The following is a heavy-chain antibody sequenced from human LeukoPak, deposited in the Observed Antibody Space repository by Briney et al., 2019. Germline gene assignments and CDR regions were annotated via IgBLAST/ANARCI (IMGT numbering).Heavy chain of an antibody. Sequence: ASVKVSCKASGYTFTSYGISWVRQAPGQGLEWMGWISAYNGNTNYAQKLQGRVTMTTDTSTSTAYMELRSLRSDDTAAYYCARGPPGSYPNDAFDIWGQGTMVTVSS. J-gene: IGHJ3*02. D-gene: IGHD1-26*01. CDR1: GYTFTSYG. V-gene: IGHV1-18*01. CDR2: ISAYNGNT. CDR3: ARGPPGSYPNDAFDI.